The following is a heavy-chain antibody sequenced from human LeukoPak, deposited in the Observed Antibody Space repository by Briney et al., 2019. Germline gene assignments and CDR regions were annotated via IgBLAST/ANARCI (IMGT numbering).Heavy chain of an antibody. CDR3: ARPRIAVAGTGGYYFDY. D-gene: IGHD6-19*01. CDR2: IYYSGNT. CDR1: GVSISSSNSY. Sequence: SETLSLTCTVSGVSISSSNSYWGWIRQPPGKGLEWIGSIYYSGNTYYNASLKSQVSISIDTSKNQFSLKLTSVTAADTAVYYCARPRIAVAGTGGYYFDYWGQGTLVTVSS. J-gene: IGHJ4*02. V-gene: IGHV4-39*01.